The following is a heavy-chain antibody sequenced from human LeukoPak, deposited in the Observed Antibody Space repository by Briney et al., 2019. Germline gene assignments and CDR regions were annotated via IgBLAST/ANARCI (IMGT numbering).Heavy chain of an antibody. CDR1: GGSISSHY. D-gene: IGHD6-6*01. J-gene: IGHJ2*01. CDR3: AREVPLGIAARQLYFDL. V-gene: IGHV4-59*11. CDR2: IYYSGST. Sequence: PETPSLTCTVSGGSISSHYWSWIRQLPRKGLEWTGYIYYSGSTNYNPSLKSRVTISVDTSKNQFSLKLSAVTAADTAVYYCAREVPLGIAARQLYFDLWGRGTLITVSS.